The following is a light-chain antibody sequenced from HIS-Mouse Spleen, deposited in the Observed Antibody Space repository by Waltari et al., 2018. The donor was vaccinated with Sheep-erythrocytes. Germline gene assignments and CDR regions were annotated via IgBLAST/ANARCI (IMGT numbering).Light chain of an antibody. V-gene: IGLV3-1*01. CDR3: QAWDSSTVV. Sequence: SYELTQPPSVSVSPGQTASITCSGDNLGEKYPCWYQQKPGQSPVLVIDQDSKRPSGIPERFSGSNSGNTATLTISGTQAMDEADYYCQAWDSSTVVFGGGTKLTVL. CDR2: QDS. J-gene: IGLJ2*01. CDR1: NLGEKY.